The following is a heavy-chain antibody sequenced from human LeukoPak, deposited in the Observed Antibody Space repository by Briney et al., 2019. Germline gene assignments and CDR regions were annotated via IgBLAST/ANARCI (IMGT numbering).Heavy chain of an antibody. D-gene: IGHD3-22*01. CDR1: GYTLTELS. Sequence: ASVTVSFKVSGYTLTELSMHWVRQAPGKGIEWMGGFDPEDGETIYAQKFQGRVTMTEDTSTDTAYMELSSLRSEDTAVYYCATRSPYYYDSSGYRFDYWGQGTLVTVSS. CDR3: ATRSPYYYDSSGYRFDY. CDR2: FDPEDGET. J-gene: IGHJ4*02. V-gene: IGHV1-24*01.